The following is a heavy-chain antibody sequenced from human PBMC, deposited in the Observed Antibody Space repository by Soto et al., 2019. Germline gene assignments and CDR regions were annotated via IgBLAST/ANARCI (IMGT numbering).Heavy chain of an antibody. CDR1: GFTFSSYS. CDR2: ISSSSSYI. Sequence: GGSLRLSCAASGFTFSSYSMNWVRQAPGKGLEWVSSISSSSSYIYYADSVKGRFTISRDNAKNSLYLQMNSLRAEDTAVYYCARAPRYQLRVYWYDPWGQGTLVTVSS. CDR3: ARAPRYQLRVYWYDP. D-gene: IGHD2-2*01. V-gene: IGHV3-21*01. J-gene: IGHJ5*02.